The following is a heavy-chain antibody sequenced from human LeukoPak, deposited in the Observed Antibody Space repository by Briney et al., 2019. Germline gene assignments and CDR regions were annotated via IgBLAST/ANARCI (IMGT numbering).Heavy chain of an antibody. CDR3: ARHRGRGSLHEAHYYFDY. Sequence: SETLSLTCTVSGGSISSSSYYWGWIRQPPGKGLEWIGSIYYSGSTYYNPSLKSRVTISVDTSKNQFSLKLSSVTAADTAVYYCARHRGRGSLHEAHYYFDYWGQGTMVTVSS. D-gene: IGHD1-26*01. CDR1: GGSISSSSYY. J-gene: IGHJ4*02. CDR2: IYYSGST. V-gene: IGHV4-39*01.